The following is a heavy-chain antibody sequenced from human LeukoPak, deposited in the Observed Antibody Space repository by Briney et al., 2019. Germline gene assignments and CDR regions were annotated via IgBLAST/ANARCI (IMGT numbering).Heavy chain of an antibody. CDR2: ISYDGSNK. CDR1: GFTFSSYA. V-gene: IGHV3-30-3*01. J-gene: IGHJ5*02. CDR3: ARAATAIPEHP. D-gene: IGHD2-2*02. Sequence: PGGSLRLSCAASGFTFSSYAMHWVRQAPGKGLGWVAVISYDGSNKYYADSVKGRFTISRDNSKNTLYLQMNSLRAEDTAVYYCARAATAIPEHPWGQRTLVTVSS.